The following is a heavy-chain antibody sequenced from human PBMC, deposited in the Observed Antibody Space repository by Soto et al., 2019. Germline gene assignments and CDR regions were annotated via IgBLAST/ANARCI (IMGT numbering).Heavy chain of an antibody. J-gene: IGHJ6*02. Sequence: SETLSLTCAVYGGSFSGYYWSWIRQPPGKGLEWIGEINHSGSTNYNPSLKSRVTISVDTSKNQFSLKLSSVTAADTAVDYCARLRWYYYGSGSYYNVYYYYGMDVWGQGTTVTVSS. CDR2: INHSGST. CDR1: GGSFSGYY. V-gene: IGHV4-34*01. D-gene: IGHD3-10*01. CDR3: ARLRWYYYGSGSYYNVYYYYGMDV.